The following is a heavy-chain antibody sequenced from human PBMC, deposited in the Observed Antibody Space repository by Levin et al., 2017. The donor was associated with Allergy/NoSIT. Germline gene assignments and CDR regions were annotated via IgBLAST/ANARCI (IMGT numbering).Heavy chain of an antibody. J-gene: IGHJ4*02. CDR1: GFTFDNFG. V-gene: IGHV3-33*01. CDR2: IWSDGSKQ. Sequence: GESLKISCAASGFTFDNFGLHWVRQAPGKGLEWLAVIWSDGSKQFYADSVRGRFTISRDNSKNTLFLQMNSLSAEDTAVYYCARDRRFTTTGGFYFDSWGQGTLVTVSS. D-gene: IGHD1-14*01. CDR3: ARDRRFTTTGGFYFDS.